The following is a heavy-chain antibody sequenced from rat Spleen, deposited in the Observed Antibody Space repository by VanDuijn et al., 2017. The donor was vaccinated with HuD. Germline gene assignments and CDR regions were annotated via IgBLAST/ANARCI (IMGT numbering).Heavy chain of an antibody. CDR2: INTDGVST. D-gene: IGHD1-11*01. CDR1: GFTFNNYW. Sequence: EVQLVETGGGLIQPGRSLKLSCVASGFTFNNYWMYWIRQAPGKGLEWVSSINTDGVSTYYTDSVRGPFTISRDNAENPVYLQMNSLRAADTATYYCVKDRDGGYVMDAWGQGASVTVSS. CDR3: VKDRDGGYVMDA. J-gene: IGHJ4*01. V-gene: IGHV5-58*01.